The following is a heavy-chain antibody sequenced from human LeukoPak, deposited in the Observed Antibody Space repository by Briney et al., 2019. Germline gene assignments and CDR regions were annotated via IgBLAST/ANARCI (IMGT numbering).Heavy chain of an antibody. J-gene: IGHJ4*02. D-gene: IGHD4-11*01. V-gene: IGHV3-48*01. Sequence: PGGSLRLSCAASGFTFSSYSMNWVRQAPGKGLEWVSYISSSSSTIYYADSVKGRFTISRGNAKNSLYLQMNSLRAEDTAVYYCARVTTIYYFDYWGQGTLVTVSS. CDR3: ARVTTIYYFDY. CDR1: GFTFSSYS. CDR2: ISSSSSTI.